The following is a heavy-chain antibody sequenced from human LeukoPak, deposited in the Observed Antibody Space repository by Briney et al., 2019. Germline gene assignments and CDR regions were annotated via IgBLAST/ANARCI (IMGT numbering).Heavy chain of an antibody. CDR2: IKEGGTKK. D-gene: IGHD3-22*01. J-gene: IGHJ4*02. CDR3: ATPLDYYDSSGYHQGGD. Sequence: PGGSLRLSCAASGFTFSNYWMTWVRQAPGKGLEWVANIKEGGTKKNYVDSVRGRFTISRDNAKNSLYLQLNSLRAEDTAVYYCATPLDYYDSSGYHQGGDWGQGTLVTVSS. CDR1: GFTFSNYW. V-gene: IGHV3-7*03.